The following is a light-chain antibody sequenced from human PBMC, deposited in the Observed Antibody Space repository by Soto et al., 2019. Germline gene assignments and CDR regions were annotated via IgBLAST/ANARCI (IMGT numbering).Light chain of an antibody. CDR2: AAS. V-gene: IGKV1-6*01. CDR3: LQDYSYPFT. J-gene: IGKJ3*01. Sequence: AIQMTQSPSSLSASVRDRVTITCRASQGIRNDLGWYQQKPGKAPKLLVYAASSLQSGVPSRFSGSGSGTDLTLTISSLQPEDFATYYCLQDYSYPFTFGPGTKVDIK. CDR1: QGIRND.